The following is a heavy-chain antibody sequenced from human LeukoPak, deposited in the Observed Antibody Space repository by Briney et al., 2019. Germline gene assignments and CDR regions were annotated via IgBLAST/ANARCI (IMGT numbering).Heavy chain of an antibody. J-gene: IGHJ6*02. D-gene: IGHD1-26*01. CDR1: GFTFSSYW. CDR2: IKQDGSEK. V-gene: IGHV3-7*01. CDR3: ARVVGATTNYYYYGMDV. Sequence: GGSLRLSCAASGFTFSSYWMSWVRQAPGKGLEWVANIKQDGSEKYYVDSVKVRFTISRDNAKNSLYLQMNSLRAEDTAVYYCARVVGATTNYYYYGMDVWGQGTTVTVSS.